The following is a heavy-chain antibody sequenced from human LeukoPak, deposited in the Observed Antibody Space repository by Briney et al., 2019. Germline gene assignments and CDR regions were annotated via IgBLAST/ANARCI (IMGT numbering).Heavy chain of an antibody. CDR2: IYYSGST. J-gene: IGHJ4*02. V-gene: IGHV4-59*11. CDR3: ARTTGYSSSWHDY. CDR1: GVSISGHY. D-gene: IGHD6-13*01. Sequence: SETLSLTCTVSGVSISGHYWTWIRRPPGKGLEWIGYIYYSGSTSYNPSLKSRVTMSLDTSKNQFSLKLSSVTAADTAVYYCARTTGYSSSWHDYWGQGILVTISS.